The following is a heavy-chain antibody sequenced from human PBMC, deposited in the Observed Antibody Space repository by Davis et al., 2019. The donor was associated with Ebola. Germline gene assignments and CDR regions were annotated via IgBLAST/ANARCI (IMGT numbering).Heavy chain of an antibody. CDR2: IIPILGIA. D-gene: IGHD6-13*01. CDR3: ARVGGSSWYYFDY. V-gene: IGHV1-69*02. CDR1: GGTFSSYT. Sequence: SVKVSCKASGGTFSSYTISWVRQAPGQGLEWMGRIIPILGIANYAQKFQGRVTITADKSTSTAYMELSSLRSEDTAVYYCARVGGSSWYYFDYWGQGTLVTVSS. J-gene: IGHJ4*02.